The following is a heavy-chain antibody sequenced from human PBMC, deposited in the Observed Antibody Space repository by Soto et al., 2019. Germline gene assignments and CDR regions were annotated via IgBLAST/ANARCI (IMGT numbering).Heavy chain of an antibody. CDR1: GFSLTTTGVG. CDR3: ANYDSSGYFSHFDS. Sequence: QIALQESGPTVVKPTQTLTLTCTFSGFSLTTTGVGVGWIRHAPGKALEWLAMVYWNDERRYSPSLKSRLTITQDTSKNQVVLTMTYMDPVDTATYFCANYDSSGYFSHFDSWGQGTLVTVSS. CDR2: VYWNDER. V-gene: IGHV2-5*01. J-gene: IGHJ4*02. D-gene: IGHD3-22*01.